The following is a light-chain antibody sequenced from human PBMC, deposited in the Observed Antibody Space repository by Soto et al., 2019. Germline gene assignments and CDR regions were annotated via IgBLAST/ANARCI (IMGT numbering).Light chain of an antibody. Sequence: IVLTHSPGTLSFSLWLRHTLFFSFSQSVSSSYLAWYQQKPGQAPRLLIYDASSRATGIPDRFSGSGSGTDFTLTISRLEPEDFAVYYCQQYGNSPLTFGGGTKVDIK. J-gene: IGKJ4*01. CDR2: DAS. CDR3: QQYGNSPLT. CDR1: QSVSSSY. V-gene: IGKV3-20*01.